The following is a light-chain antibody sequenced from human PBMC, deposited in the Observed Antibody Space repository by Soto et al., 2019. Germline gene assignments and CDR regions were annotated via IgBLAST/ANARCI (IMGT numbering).Light chain of an antibody. J-gene: IGLJ2*01. Sequence: QSALTQPRSVSGSPGQSVTISCTGTSSDVGGYNYVSWYQQHPGKPPKGMIYDVSERPSGVPDRFSGSKSGNTASLTISGLQAEDEADYYCCSNAGSYEVFGGGTQLTVL. CDR1: SSDVGGYNY. CDR3: CSNAGSYEV. V-gene: IGLV2-11*01. CDR2: DVS.